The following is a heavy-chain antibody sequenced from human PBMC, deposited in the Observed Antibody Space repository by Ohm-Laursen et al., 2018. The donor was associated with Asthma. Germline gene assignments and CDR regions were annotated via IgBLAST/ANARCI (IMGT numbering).Heavy chain of an antibody. J-gene: IGHJ6*02. Sequence: GSLRLSCAASGFTFSDYYMSWIRQAPGKGLEWVSYMSSSGSTIYYADSVKGRFTISRDNARNLVFLQMNSLRAEDTAVYYCARDRYYDIEHYYGMDVWGQGTTVTVSS. CDR2: MSSSGSTI. V-gene: IGHV3-11*04. CDR3: ARDRYYDIEHYYGMDV. CDR1: GFTFSDYY. D-gene: IGHD3-9*01.